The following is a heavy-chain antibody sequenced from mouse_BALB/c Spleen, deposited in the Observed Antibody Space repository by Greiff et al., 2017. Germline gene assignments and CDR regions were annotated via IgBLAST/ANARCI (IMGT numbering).Heavy chain of an antibody. V-gene: IGHV1S81*02. CDR1: GYTFSSYW. Sequence: QVQLQQSGAELMKPGASVKISCKATGYTFSSYWIEWVKQRPGQGLEWIGEINPSNGGTNFNEKFKSKATLTVDKSSSTAYMQLSSLTSEDSAVYYCTRTITIAMDYWGQGTSVTVSS. J-gene: IGHJ4*01. CDR3: TRTITIAMDY. D-gene: IGHD2-4*01. CDR2: INPSNGGT.